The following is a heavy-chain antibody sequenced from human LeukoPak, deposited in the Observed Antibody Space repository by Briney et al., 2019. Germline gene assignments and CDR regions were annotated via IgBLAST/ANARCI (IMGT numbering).Heavy chain of an antibody. V-gene: IGHV4-34*01. CDR3: ARGRDRSKAGDL. CDR1: GGSCDDYY. CDR2: IHPSGIF. Sequence: SETLSLTCAVHGGSCDDYYCSWIRQPPGKGLEWIGEIHPSGIFYYNSSLMSRVTISIDTSKSQFSLRLTSVTAADTAFYHCARGRDRSKAGDLWGQGSLVTVSS. D-gene: IGHD5-24*01. J-gene: IGHJ5*02.